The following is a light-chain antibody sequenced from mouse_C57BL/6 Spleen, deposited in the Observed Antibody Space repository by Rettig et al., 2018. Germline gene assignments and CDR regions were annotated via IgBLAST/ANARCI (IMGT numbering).Light chain of an antibody. Sequence: DIVMTQSPATLSVTPGDRVSLSCRASQSISDYLHWYQQKSHESPRLLIKYASQSISGIPSRFSGSGSGSDFTLSINSVEPEDVGVYYCQNGHSFPRTFSGGTKLEIK. CDR1: QSISDY. J-gene: IGKJ1*01. CDR3: QNGHSFPRT. V-gene: IGKV5-39*01. CDR2: YAS.